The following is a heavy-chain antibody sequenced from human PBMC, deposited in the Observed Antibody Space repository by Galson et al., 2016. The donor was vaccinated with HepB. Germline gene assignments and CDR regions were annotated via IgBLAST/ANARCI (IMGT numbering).Heavy chain of an antibody. Sequence: PALVKPTQTLTLTCTFSGFSLTTSGVGVGWIRQPPGKALEWLALIYWDDDKHYNPSLRSRLTITKDTSKNQVVLTVTNIDPVDTATYYCAHYLVYTLHAGGWSDQTNFDYWGQGTLVTVSS. V-gene: IGHV2-5*02. CDR2: IYWDDDK. CDR3: AHYLVYTLHAGGWSDQTNFDY. J-gene: IGHJ4*02. CDR1: GFSLTTSGVG. D-gene: IGHD2-8*01.